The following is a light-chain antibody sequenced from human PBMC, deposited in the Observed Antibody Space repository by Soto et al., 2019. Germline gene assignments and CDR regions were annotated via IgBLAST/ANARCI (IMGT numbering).Light chain of an antibody. J-gene: IGKJ5*01. CDR1: QSVSSD. V-gene: IGKV3-15*01. CDR3: QQYNNWPPIT. CDR2: DTS. Sequence: EIVMTQSPATLSLSPGERSTLAFMSSQSVSSDLVWYQQKAGQAPRLLIYDTSTRATGIPARFSGSGSGTEFTLTISSLQSEDSAVYHCQQYNNWPPITFGQGTRLEI.